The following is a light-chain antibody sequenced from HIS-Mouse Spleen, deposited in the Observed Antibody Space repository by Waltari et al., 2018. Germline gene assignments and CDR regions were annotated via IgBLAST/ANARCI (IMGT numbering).Light chain of an antibody. CDR2: EDS. CDR1: NIGSKS. J-gene: IGLJ2*01. V-gene: IGLV3-21*03. CDR3: QVWDSSSDHVV. Sequence: SYVLTQPPSVSVATGKTARITCGGNNIGSKSVHWYQQKPGQAPVLVVYEDSDRPSGIPERFSGSNSGNTATLTISRVEAGDEADYYCQVWDSSSDHVVFGGGTKLTVL.